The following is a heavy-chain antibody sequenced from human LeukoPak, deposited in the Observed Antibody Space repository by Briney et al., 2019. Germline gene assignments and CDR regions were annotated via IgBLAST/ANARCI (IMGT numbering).Heavy chain of an antibody. J-gene: IGHJ2*01. CDR1: GFTVSTKY. Sequence: GGSLRLSCAASGFTVSTKYMNWVRQAPGKGLEWVSILYSGSDTYYADSVKGRFTISRDSSKNILSLQMNNLRAEDTAVYYCARVGDHFHWYLDLWGRGTVASVSS. D-gene: IGHD3-10*01. CDR2: LYSGSDT. V-gene: IGHV3-53*01. CDR3: ARVGDHFHWYLDL.